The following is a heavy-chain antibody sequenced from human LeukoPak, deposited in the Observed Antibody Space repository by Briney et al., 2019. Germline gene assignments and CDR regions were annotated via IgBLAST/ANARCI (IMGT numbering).Heavy chain of an antibody. CDR2: IYSGDSDT. CDR1: GYSFTSYW. V-gene: IGHV5-51*01. J-gene: IGHJ4*02. D-gene: IGHD3-22*01. CDR3: ARGGRYYYDSSGYY. Sequence: SGESLKISCKGSGYSFTSYWIGWVRQMPGKGLEWMGIIYSGDSDTKHSPSFQGQVTISADKSISTAYLQWSSLKASDTAMYYCARGGRYYYDSSGYYWGQGTLVTVSS.